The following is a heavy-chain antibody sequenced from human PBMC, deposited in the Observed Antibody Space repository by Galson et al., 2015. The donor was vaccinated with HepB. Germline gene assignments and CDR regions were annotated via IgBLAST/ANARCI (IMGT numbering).Heavy chain of an antibody. J-gene: IGHJ4*02. V-gene: IGHV3-23*01. CDR1: GFTFSSYA. CDR3: AKPFTRLWFRGGSDY. D-gene: IGHD3-10*01. Sequence: SLRLSCAASGFTFSSYAMSWVRQAPGKGLEWVSAISGSGGSTYYADSVKGRFTISRDNSKNTLYLQMNSLRAEDTAVYYCAKPFTRLWFRGGSDYWGQGTLVTVSS. CDR2: ISGSGGST.